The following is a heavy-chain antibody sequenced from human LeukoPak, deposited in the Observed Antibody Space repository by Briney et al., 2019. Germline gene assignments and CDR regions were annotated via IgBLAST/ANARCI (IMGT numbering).Heavy chain of an antibody. J-gene: IGHJ5*02. Sequence: SETLSLTCTVSGGSISSYYWSWLRQPPGKGLEWIGYIYYSGSTNYNPSLKSRVTISVDTSKNQFSLKLSSVTAADTAVYYCASDYDSSGYYYHWGQGTLVTVSS. CDR1: GGSISSYY. V-gene: IGHV4-59*01. CDR2: IYYSGST. CDR3: ASDYDSSGYYYH. D-gene: IGHD3-22*01.